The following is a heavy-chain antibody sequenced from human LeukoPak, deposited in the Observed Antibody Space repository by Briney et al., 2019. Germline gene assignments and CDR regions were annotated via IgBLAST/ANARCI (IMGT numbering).Heavy chain of an antibody. CDR2: INPNSGGT. J-gene: IGHJ3*02. Sequence: GASVKVSCKASGYTFTGYYMHWVRQAPGQGLEWMGWINPNSGGTNYAQKFQGRVTMTRDTSISTAYMELSRLRSDDTAVYYCARVGMIVVVLDAFDIWGQGTMVTVSS. CDR3: ARVGMIVVVLDAFDI. CDR1: GYTFTGYY. V-gene: IGHV1-2*02. D-gene: IGHD3-22*01.